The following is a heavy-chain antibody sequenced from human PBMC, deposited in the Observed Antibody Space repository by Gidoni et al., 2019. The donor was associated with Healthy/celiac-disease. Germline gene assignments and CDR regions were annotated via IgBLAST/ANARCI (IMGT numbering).Heavy chain of an antibody. V-gene: IGHV3-43*01. Sequence: EVQLVESGGVVVQPWGSLRLSCSASGFTFDAYPFTWVRQAPGKGLEWVSLISWDGGSTYYADSVKGRFTISRDNSKNSLYLQMNSLRTEDTALYYCAKALYSYVPVTRRDYYYGMDVWGQGTTVTVSS. CDR1: GFTFDAYP. CDR3: AKALYSYVPVTRRDYYYGMDV. D-gene: IGHD5-18*01. CDR2: ISWDGGST. J-gene: IGHJ6*02.